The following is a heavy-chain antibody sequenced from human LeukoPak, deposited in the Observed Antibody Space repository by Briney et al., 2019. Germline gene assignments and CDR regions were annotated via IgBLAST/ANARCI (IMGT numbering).Heavy chain of an antibody. V-gene: IGHV3-48*04. CDR1: GFTFSSYS. Sequence: PGGSLRLSCAASGFTFSSYSMNWVRQAPGKGLEWVSYISSSSSTIYYADSLKGRFTISRNNAKNSLYLQMNSLRAEDTAVYYCARVEVAGKGNRAFDYWGQGTLVTVSS. CDR2: ISSSSSTI. D-gene: IGHD6-19*01. CDR3: ARVEVAGKGNRAFDY. J-gene: IGHJ4*02.